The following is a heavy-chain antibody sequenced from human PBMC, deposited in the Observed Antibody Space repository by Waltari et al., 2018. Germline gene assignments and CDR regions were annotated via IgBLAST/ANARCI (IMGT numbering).Heavy chain of an antibody. CDR3: AKDVFYSSSTFDY. D-gene: IGHD6-6*01. V-gene: IGHV3-23*01. Sequence: EVQLLESGGGLVQPGGSLRLSCAASGFTFSSYAMRWVRQAPGKGLEWVSAISGSGGSTYYADSVKGRFTISRDNSKNTLYLQMNSLRAEDTAVYYCAKDVFYSSSTFDYWGQGTLVTVSS. CDR1: GFTFSSYA. J-gene: IGHJ4*02. CDR2: ISGSGGST.